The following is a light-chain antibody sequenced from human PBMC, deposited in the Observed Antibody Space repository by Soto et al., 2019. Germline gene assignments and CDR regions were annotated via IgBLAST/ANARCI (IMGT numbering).Light chain of an antibody. V-gene: IGKV3-20*01. Sequence: EIVMTQSPATLSASPGERATLSCRASQSVGSNLAWYQQKPGQAPRLLIYGTSNRATGIPDRFTGSGSGTDLTLTISSLEPEDFAVYYCEQYGSSPPTITFGQGTRLEI. J-gene: IGKJ5*01. CDR1: QSVGSN. CDR2: GTS. CDR3: EQYGSSPPTIT.